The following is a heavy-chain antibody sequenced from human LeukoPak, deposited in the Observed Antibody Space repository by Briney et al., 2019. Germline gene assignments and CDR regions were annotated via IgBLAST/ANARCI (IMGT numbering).Heavy chain of an antibody. CDR2: ISSSGSTI. CDR1: GFTFSDYY. Sequence: GGSLRPSCAASGFTFSDYYMSWIRQAPGKGLEWVSYISSSGSTIYYADSVKGRFTISRDNAKNSLYLQMNSLRAEDTAVYYCARENKQWLAGNWFDPWGQGTLVTVSS. CDR3: ARENKQWLAGNWFDP. D-gene: IGHD6-19*01. V-gene: IGHV3-11*01. J-gene: IGHJ5*02.